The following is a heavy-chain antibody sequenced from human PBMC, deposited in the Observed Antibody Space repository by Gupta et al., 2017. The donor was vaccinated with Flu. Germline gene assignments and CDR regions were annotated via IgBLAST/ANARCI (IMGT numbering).Heavy chain of an antibody. CDR3: ARDHRPRGYSGYDYRGGLRY. D-gene: IGHD5-12*01. CDR1: GYTFTGYY. CDR2: INPNSGGT. V-gene: IGHV1-2*02. Sequence: QVQLLQSGAEVKKPGASVKVSCKASGYTFTGYYLHWVRPAPGHGLEWMGWINPNSGGTNYAQKFQGRVTMTRDTSISTAYMELSRLRSDDTAVYYCARDHRPRGYSGYDYRGGLRYWGQGTLVTVSS. J-gene: IGHJ4*02.